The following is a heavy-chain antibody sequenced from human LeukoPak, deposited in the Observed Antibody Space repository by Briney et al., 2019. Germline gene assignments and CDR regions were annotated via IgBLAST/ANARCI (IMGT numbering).Heavy chain of an antibody. CDR3: AKEKQWLVSSPLFDFDY. D-gene: IGHD6-19*01. CDR1: GFTFSSYA. CDR2: ISGSGGST. V-gene: IGHV3-23*01. J-gene: IGHJ4*02. Sequence: QAAGSLRLSCAASGFTFSSYAMSWVRQAPGKGLEWVSAISGSGGSTYYADSVKGRFTISRDSSKNTLYLQMNSLRAEDTAVYYCAKEKQWLVSSPLFDFDYWGQGTLVTVSS.